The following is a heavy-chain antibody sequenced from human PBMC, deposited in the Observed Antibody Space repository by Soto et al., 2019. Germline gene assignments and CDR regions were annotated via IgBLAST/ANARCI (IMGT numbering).Heavy chain of an antibody. CDR3: ARGFLLEQQLAPFDY. Sequence: ASVKVSCTASGYTFTSYYMHWVRQAPGQGLEWMGIINPSGGSTRYAQKFQGRVTMTRDTSTSTVYMELSSLRSEDTAVYYCARGFLLEQQLAPFDYWGQGTLVTVSS. D-gene: IGHD6-13*01. CDR1: GYTFTSYY. J-gene: IGHJ4*02. V-gene: IGHV1-46*01. CDR2: INPSGGST.